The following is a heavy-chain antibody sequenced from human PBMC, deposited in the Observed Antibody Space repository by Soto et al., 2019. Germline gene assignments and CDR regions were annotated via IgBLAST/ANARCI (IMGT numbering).Heavy chain of an antibody. Sequence: EVQLVESGGGLLQPGGSLRLSCAASGFTFSSYSMNWVRQAPGKGLEWVSYISSSSSTICYADSVKGRCTISRDNAKNSLYLQMNSLRDEDTAVYYCARGSITMVRGRGGYFDYWGQGTLVTVSS. CDR1: GFTFSSYS. J-gene: IGHJ4*02. CDR3: ARGSITMVRGRGGYFDY. D-gene: IGHD3-10*01. V-gene: IGHV3-48*02. CDR2: ISSSSSTI.